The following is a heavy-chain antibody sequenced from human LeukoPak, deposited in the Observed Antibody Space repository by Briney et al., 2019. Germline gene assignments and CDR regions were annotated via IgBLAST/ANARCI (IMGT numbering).Heavy chain of an antibody. Sequence: PSETLSLTCTVSGGSISSYYWSWIRQPPGKGLEWIGYIYYSGSTNYNPSLKSRVTISVDTSKNQFSLKLSSVTAADTAVHYCARDQYGFDPWGQGTLVTVSS. CDR2: IYYSGST. CDR1: GGSISSYY. CDR3: ARDQYGFDP. D-gene: IGHD2-8*01. V-gene: IGHV4-59*01. J-gene: IGHJ5*02.